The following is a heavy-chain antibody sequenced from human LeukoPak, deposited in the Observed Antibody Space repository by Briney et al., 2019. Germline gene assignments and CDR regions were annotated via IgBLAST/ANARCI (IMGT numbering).Heavy chain of an antibody. D-gene: IGHD3-9*01. J-gene: IGHJ3*02. V-gene: IGHV4-59*11. CDR1: GGSISSHY. CDR2: IYYSGST. Sequence: SETLSLTCTVSGGSISSHYWSWIRQPPGKGLEWIGYIYYSGSTNYNPSLKSRVTISVDTSKNQFSLKLSSVTAADTAVYYCARVPYYGILTGYYYDAFDIWGQGTMVTVSS. CDR3: ARVPYYGILTGYYYDAFDI.